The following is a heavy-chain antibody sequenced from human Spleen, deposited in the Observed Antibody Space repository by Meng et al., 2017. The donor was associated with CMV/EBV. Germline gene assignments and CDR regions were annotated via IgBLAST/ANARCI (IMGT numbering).Heavy chain of an antibody. Sequence: GGSLRLSCAASGFTFSSYGMHWVRQAPGKGLEWVSAISGSGGSTYYADSVKGRFTISRDNSKNTLYLQMNSLRAEDTAVYYCAKDQVVVVAATYYYGMDVWGQGTTVTVSS. CDR1: GFTFSSYG. D-gene: IGHD2-15*01. V-gene: IGHV3-23*01. CDR2: ISGSGGST. CDR3: AKDQVVVVAATYYYGMDV. J-gene: IGHJ6*02.